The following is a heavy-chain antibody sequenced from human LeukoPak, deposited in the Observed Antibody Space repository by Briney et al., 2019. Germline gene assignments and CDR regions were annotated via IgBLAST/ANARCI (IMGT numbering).Heavy chain of an antibody. V-gene: IGHV4-59*01. CDR1: GGSISSYY. D-gene: IGHD3-10*01. J-gene: IGHJ5*02. CDR3: ARENTWFGELLFPWFDP. CDR2: IYYSGST. Sequence: SETLSLTCTVSGGSISSYYWSWIRQPPGKGLEWIGYIYYSGSTNYNPSLKSRVTISVDTSKNQFSLKLSPVTAADTAVYYCARENTWFGELLFPWFDPWGQGTLVTVSS.